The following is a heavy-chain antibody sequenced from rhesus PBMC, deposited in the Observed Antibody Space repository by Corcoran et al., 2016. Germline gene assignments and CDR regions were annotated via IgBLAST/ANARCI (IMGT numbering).Heavy chain of an antibody. V-gene: IGHV4S7*01. J-gene: IGHJ4*01. CDR3: AREYCTGRSCYGPDY. Sequence: QVQLQESGPGLVKPSETLSLPCAVSGGSISGDFGWSWIRQPPGKALEWIGHVFGCIESTYYKPARKNRGTISRDTSKNQVSLRLNSVTAADTAVYYCAREYCTGRSCYGPDYWGQGLLVTVSS. CDR2: VFGCIEST. CDR1: GGSISGDFG. D-gene: IGHD2-21*01.